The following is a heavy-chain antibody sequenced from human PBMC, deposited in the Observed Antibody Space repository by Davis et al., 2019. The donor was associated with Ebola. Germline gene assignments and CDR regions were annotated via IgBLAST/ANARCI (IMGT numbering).Heavy chain of an antibody. CDR3: ARDGLLWFGELSAQEPVFDP. CDR1: GYTFTNYA. CDR2: ISTQKGNT. D-gene: IGHD3-10*01. V-gene: IGHV1-18*01. Sequence: AASVKVSCKASGYTFTNYAMNWVRQAPGQGLEWMGWISTQKGNTNYAQKVQGRATMTTDTSTSTAYMELRSLRSDDTAVYYCARDGLLWFGELSAQEPVFDPWGQGTLITVSS. J-gene: IGHJ5*02.